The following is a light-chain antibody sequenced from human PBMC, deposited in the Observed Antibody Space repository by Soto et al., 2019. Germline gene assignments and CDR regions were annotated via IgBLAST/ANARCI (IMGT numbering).Light chain of an antibody. J-gene: IGLJ1*01. CDR2: DVS. V-gene: IGLV2-14*01. Sequence: QAALTPPAPVSGSPGTSITIFCPGNQHDNCGYKYVSWYQLHPGIVSKLMIYDVSNRSSGVSNRFSGSKSVNTATLTISGLQGEDEAEYYCRSYTGGSTYVFGTGTKVTVL. CDR3: RSYTGGSTYV. CDR1: HDNCGYKY.